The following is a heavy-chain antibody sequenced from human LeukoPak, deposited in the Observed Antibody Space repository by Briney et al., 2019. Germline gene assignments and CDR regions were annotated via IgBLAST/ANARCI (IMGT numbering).Heavy chain of an antibody. J-gene: IGHJ6*02. D-gene: IGHD3-3*01. Sequence: PSETLSLTCSVSGDSISSGDSYWGWIRQHPWKGLEWIGSIYYVGSPYNNPSLNSRRDTMSVDTSKNQFSLKLPSVTAADTAVYYCARISITKRAMDVWGQGTTVTVSS. CDR1: GDSISSGDSY. V-gene: IGHV4-39*01. CDR3: ARISITKRAMDV. CDR2: IYYVGSP.